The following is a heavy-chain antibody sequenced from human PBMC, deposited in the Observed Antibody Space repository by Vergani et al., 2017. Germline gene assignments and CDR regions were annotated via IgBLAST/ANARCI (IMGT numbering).Heavy chain of an antibody. D-gene: IGHD3-16*01. CDR2: IIPILGIP. CDR3: ARGRGTRTYGLDV. Sequence: QVQLVQSGAEVKKPGSSVKVSCKASGGTFSSYTVTWVRQAPGQGLEWMGRIIPILGIPNYAQKLQCRVTITADKSTNTAYMGLSSLRSEVTAVYYCARGRGTRTYGLDVWGQGPTVTVSS. V-gene: IGHV1-69*02. J-gene: IGHJ6*02. CDR1: GGTFSSYT.